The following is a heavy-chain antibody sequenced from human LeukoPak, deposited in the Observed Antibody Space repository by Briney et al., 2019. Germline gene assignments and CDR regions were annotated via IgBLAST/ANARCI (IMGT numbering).Heavy chain of an antibody. CDR3: ARGGTYYDILTGYYTSVFDY. CDR2: MNPNSGNT. Sequence: AASVKVSCKASGYTFTSYDINWVRQATGQGLEWMGWMNPNSGNTGYAQKFQGRVTITRNTSISTAYMELSSLRSEDTAVYYCARGGTYYDILTGYYTSVFDYWGQGTLVTVSS. CDR1: GYTFTSYD. V-gene: IGHV1-8*03. J-gene: IGHJ4*02. D-gene: IGHD3-9*01.